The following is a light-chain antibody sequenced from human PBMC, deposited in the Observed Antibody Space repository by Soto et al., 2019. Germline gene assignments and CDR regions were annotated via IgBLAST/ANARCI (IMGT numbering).Light chain of an antibody. CDR3: RPFRGTPTSV. Sequence: QSVLTQSASVSGSPLQSITISCTGTSSDVGNYNYVSWYQQHPGEVPKPIIFNVNNRPSGVSNRFSGSKSGNTASLTISGLQAEDEADYYRRPFRGTPTSVF. J-gene: IGLJ1*01. CDR2: NVN. CDR1: SSDVGNYNY. V-gene: IGLV2-14*01.